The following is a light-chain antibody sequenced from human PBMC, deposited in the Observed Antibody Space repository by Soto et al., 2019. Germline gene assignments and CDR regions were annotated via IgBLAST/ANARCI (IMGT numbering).Light chain of an antibody. CDR3: GVWDDSLTTYL. CDR2: DSN. CDR1: SSNIGSFY. V-gene: IGLV1-51*01. J-gene: IGLJ1*01. Sequence: QSVLTQPPSVSAAPGQMVTISCSGSSSNIGSFYVSRHQQLPGTAPKLLIYDSNQRPSGIPDRFSGSRSDTSATLVITGLQTGDEADYYCGVWDDSLTTYLFGAGTKVTVL.